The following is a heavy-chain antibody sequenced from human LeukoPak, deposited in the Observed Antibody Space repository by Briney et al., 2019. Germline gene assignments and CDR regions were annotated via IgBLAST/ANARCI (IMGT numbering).Heavy chain of an antibody. CDR1: GGTFSSYA. Sequence: GASVKVSCKSSGGTFSSYAISWVRQAPGQGLEWMGGIIPIFGTANYAQKFQGRVTITTDESTSTAYMELGSLRSEDTAVYYCARVSSGYSYGYDWGQGTLVTVSS. D-gene: IGHD5-18*01. CDR3: ARVSSGYSYGYD. V-gene: IGHV1-69*05. J-gene: IGHJ4*02. CDR2: IIPIFGTA.